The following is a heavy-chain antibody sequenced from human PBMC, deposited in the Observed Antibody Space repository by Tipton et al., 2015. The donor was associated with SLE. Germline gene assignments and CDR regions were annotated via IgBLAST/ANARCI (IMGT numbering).Heavy chain of an antibody. Sequence: SLRLSCAVSGGSVSSDNWWSWVRQTPGKGLEWIGEIYHSGSTNYNPSLESRGTISVDKSKNQFSLKLSSVTAADTAVYYCAKGLGAYSSGWRYYYYYMDVWGKGTTVTVSS. CDR1: GGSVSSDNW. CDR3: AKGLGAYSSGWRYYYYYMDV. D-gene: IGHD6-19*01. CDR2: IYHSGST. J-gene: IGHJ6*03. V-gene: IGHV4-4*02.